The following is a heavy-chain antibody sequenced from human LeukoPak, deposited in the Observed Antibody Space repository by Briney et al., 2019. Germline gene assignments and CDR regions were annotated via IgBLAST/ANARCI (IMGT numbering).Heavy chain of an antibody. Sequence: GGSLRLSCAASGFTFSSYSMNWVRQAPGKGLEWVSSIGSSSSYIYYADSVKGRFTISRDNAKNSLYLQMNSLRVEDMALYFCARANYPYGRVNDAFDIWGQGTMVTVSS. CDR1: GFTFSSYS. J-gene: IGHJ3*02. CDR2: IGSSSSYI. D-gene: IGHD3-10*02. CDR3: ARANYPYGRVNDAFDI. V-gene: IGHV3-21*04.